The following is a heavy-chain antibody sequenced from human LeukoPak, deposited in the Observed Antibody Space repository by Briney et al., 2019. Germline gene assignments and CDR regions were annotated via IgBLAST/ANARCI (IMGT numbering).Heavy chain of an antibody. CDR1: GGTFSSYA. J-gene: IGHJ6*04. Sequence: ASVTVSCKASGGTFSSYAISWVRQAPGQGLEWMGGIIPIFGTANYAQKFQGRVTITADESTSTAYMELSSLRSEDTAVYYCARDGSGPGYYYYYGMDVWGKGTTVTVSS. CDR3: ARDGSGPGYYYYYGMDV. V-gene: IGHV1-69*13. D-gene: IGHD6-19*01. CDR2: IIPIFGTA.